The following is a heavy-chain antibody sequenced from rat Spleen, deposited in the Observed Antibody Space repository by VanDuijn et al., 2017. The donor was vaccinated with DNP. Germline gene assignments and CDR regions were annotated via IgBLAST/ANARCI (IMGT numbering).Heavy chain of an antibody. CDR1: GYSITSNY. Sequence: EVQLQESGPGLVKPSQSLSLTCSVTGYSITSNYWGWIRKFPGSEMEWIGHIRYGGSTCYNPSLKSRISITRDTSKNQFFLQLNSLTTEDTATYYCARLRLEWEVRAMDAWGQGTSVTVSS. CDR2: IRYGGST. D-gene: IGHD1-1*01. CDR3: ARLRLEWEVRAMDA. V-gene: IGHV3-1*01. J-gene: IGHJ4*01.